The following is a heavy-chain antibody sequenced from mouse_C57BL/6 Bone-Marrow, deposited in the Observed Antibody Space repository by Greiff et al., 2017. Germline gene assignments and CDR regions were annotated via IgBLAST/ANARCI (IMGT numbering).Heavy chain of an antibody. CDR2: IDPSDSET. V-gene: IGHV1-52*01. J-gene: IGHJ3*01. Sequence: QVQLKQPGAELVRPGSSVKLSCKASGYTFTSYWMHWVKQRPIHGLEWIGNIDPSDSETHYNQKFKDKATLTVDKSSSTAYMQLSSVTSEDSAVYDCARRGDGYGVGFAYWGQGTLVTVSA. CDR1: GYTFTSYW. D-gene: IGHD2-2*01. CDR3: ARRGDGYGVGFAY.